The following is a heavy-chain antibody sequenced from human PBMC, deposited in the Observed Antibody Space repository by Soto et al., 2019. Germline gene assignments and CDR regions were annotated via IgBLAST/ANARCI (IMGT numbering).Heavy chain of an antibody. CDR2: ISASKVKP. CDR1: GYTFTSYG. Sequence: ASVKVSCKASGYTFTSYGISWVRQAPGQGLEWMGWISASKVKPNIAQKPQGRVTRTPNPPTSTAYMELRSLRPDTPAVYNCAVVEQQPVRVYYYGYMDVGGKGTTVTVS. D-gene: IGHD6-13*01. V-gene: IGHV1-18*01. CDR3: AVVEQQPVRVYYYGYMDV. J-gene: IGHJ6*03.